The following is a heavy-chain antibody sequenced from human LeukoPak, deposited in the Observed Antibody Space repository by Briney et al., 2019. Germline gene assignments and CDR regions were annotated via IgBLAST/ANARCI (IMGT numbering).Heavy chain of an antibody. Sequence: SETLSLTCTVSGGSFSGFYWTWIRQPPGKGLEWIGEITHTGSTNYHPSLMSRVTISVDTSKNQFSLKLSSVTAADTTVYYCARGAPGRDDGLDIWGQGQWSPSPQ. V-gene: IGHV4-34*01. CDR3: ARGAPGRDDGLDI. J-gene: IGHJ3*02. D-gene: IGHD5-24*01. CDR2: ITHTGST. CDR1: GGSFSGFY.